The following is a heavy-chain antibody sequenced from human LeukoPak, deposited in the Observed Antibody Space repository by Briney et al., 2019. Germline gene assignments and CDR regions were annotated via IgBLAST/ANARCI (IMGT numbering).Heavy chain of an antibody. V-gene: IGHV3-7*04. Sequence: GGSLRFSCAASGFTFSNYWMSWVRQAPGKGLEGVANINQDGSEKYSVDSVKGRFTISRDNAKNPLYLQMNSLRAEDTAVYYCARAYYFDSRNYYNPTSSFDYWGQGTLVTVSS. CDR3: ARAYYFDSRNYYNPTSSFDY. J-gene: IGHJ4*02. CDR1: GFTFSNYW. D-gene: IGHD3-10*01. CDR2: INQDGSEK.